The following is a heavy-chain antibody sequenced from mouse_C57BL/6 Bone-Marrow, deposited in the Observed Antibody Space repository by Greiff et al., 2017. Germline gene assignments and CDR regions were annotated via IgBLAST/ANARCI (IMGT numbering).Heavy chain of an antibody. CDR1: GYTFTSYD. Sequence: QVQLQQSGPELVKPGASVKLSCKASGYTFTSYDINWVKQRPGKGLEWIGWINPRDGSTKYNEKLKGKATLTVDTSSSTGYMELHSLTSEDSAVSFCARLEFDSSSWDWYIDFWGTGTTVTVSS. V-gene: IGHV1-85*01. CDR3: ARLEFDSSSWDWYIDF. D-gene: IGHD1-1*01. J-gene: IGHJ1*03. CDR2: INPRDGST.